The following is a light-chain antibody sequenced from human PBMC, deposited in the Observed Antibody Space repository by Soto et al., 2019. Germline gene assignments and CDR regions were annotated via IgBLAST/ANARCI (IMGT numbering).Light chain of an antibody. CDR2: GAS. CDR3: QQYGSSPRT. CDR1: QSVSSSY. V-gene: IGKV3-20*01. J-gene: IGKJ1*01. Sequence: EILMTQSPATLSVSPGERATLSCRASQSVSSSYLAWYQQKPGQAPRLLIYGASSRATGIPDRFSGSGSGTDFNLTISRLETEELAVYYCQQYGSSPRTVGQGTTLEIK.